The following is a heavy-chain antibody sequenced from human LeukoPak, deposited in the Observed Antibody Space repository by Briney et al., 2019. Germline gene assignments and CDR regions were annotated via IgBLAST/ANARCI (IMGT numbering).Heavy chain of an antibody. D-gene: IGHD2-15*01. CDR3: ARGLSMLSCIGGSCYDWGWFDP. J-gene: IGHJ5*02. CDR2: ISHSGST. V-gene: IGHV4-34*01. Sequence: KPSETLSLTCAVYGGPFSDYYWSWIRQPPGAGLEWIGEISHSGSTNYNPSLKSRVTISLDTSNNQFSLKLSSVTAADAAVYYCARGLSMLSCIGGSCYDWGWFDPWGQGTLVTVSS. CDR1: GGPFSDYY.